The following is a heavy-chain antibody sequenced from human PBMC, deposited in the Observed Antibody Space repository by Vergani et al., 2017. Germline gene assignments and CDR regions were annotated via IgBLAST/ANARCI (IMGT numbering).Heavy chain of an antibody. CDR1: GYRFSDYW. J-gene: IGHJ4*02. V-gene: IGHV5-51*01. CDR2: IFPGDSNP. D-gene: IGHD5-18*01. CDR3: ARRAYSYDVFDF. Sequence: EVQLVQSGAEVKKPGESLKISCKASGYRFSDYWIGWVRQMPGKGLEWMGIIFPGDSNPRYNPSIQGRVTISADKSISTAYLQWSSLKASDTAIYYCARRAYSYDVFDFWGQGTQVTVSS.